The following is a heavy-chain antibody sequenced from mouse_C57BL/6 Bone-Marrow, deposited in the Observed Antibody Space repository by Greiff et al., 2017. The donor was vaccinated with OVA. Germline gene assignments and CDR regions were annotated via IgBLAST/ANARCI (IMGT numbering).Heavy chain of an antibody. Sequence: EVQVVESGAELVRPGASVKLSCTASGFNIKDDYMHWVKERPEQGLEWIGWIDPENGDTEYASKFQGKATITADTSSKTVYLHLSSLTSEDTAVYYCTTYRYWGQGTTLTVS. CDR3: TTYRY. CDR1: GFNIKDDY. J-gene: IGHJ2*01. V-gene: IGHV14-4*01. CDR2: IDPENGDT.